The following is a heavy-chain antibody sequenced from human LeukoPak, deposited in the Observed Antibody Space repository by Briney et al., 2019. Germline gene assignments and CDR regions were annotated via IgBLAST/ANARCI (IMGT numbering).Heavy chain of an antibody. D-gene: IGHD4-23*01. CDR3: ARDYGGNSDY. CDR2: ITISSRYI. Sequence: GGSLRLSCAASGFTFSSYTMNWVRQAPGKGLEWVSSITISSRYIYHSDSVKGRFTISRDNAKHSLYLQMNSLRAEDTAVYYCARDYGGNSDYWGQGTLVTVSS. CDR1: GFTFSSYT. J-gene: IGHJ4*02. V-gene: IGHV3-21*01.